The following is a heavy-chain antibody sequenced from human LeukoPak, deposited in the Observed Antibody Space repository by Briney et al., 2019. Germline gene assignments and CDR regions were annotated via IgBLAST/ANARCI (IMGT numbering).Heavy chain of an antibody. V-gene: IGHV4-4*07. CDR1: GDSISNYY. CDR2: IYSSGST. Sequence: SETLFLTCTVSGDSISNYYWSWIRQPAGKGLEWIGRIYSSGSTNYNPSLKSRVTMSVDTSKNQFSLKLSSVTAADTAVYYCARRGITVTTSHFRYFDYWGQGTLVTVSS. J-gene: IGHJ4*02. CDR3: ARRGITVTTSHFRYFDY. D-gene: IGHD4-11*01.